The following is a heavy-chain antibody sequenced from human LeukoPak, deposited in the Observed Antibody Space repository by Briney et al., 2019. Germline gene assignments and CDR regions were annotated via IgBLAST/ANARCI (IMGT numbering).Heavy chain of an antibody. V-gene: IGHV3-21*01. CDR3: AKEGNSNYYYYYMDV. CDR2: ISSSSSYI. D-gene: IGHD4-11*01. CDR1: GFTFSSYS. J-gene: IGHJ6*03. Sequence: GGSLRLSCAASGFTFSSYSMNWVRQAPGKGLEWVSSISSSSSYIYYADSVKGRFTISGDNSKNTLYLQMNSLRAEDTAVYYCAKEGNSNYYYYYMDVWGKGTTVTVSS.